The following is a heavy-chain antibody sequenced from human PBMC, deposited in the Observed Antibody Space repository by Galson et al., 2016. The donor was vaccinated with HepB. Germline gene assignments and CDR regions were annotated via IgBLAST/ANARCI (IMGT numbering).Heavy chain of an antibody. CDR2: ISSSSSTI. Sequence: SLRLSCAASGFIFSTYWMSWVRQAPGKGLELVSYISSSSSTICYADSVKGRFTISRDNAKNSLYLQMNSLRDEDTAVYYCARDGGIPGAAFDIWGQGTMVTVSA. CDR3: ARDGGIPGAAFDI. CDR1: GFIFSTYW. D-gene: IGHD3-16*01. V-gene: IGHV3-48*02. J-gene: IGHJ3*02.